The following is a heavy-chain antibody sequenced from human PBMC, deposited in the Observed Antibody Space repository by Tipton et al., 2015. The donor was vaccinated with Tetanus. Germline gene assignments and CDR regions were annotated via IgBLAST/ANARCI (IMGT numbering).Heavy chain of an antibody. D-gene: IGHD6-19*01. J-gene: IGHJ5*02. CDR1: GFTFSSYG. CDR2: ISSSSSTI. CDR3: AREHASAWVRSRTFNWFDP. V-gene: IGHV3-48*01. Sequence: SLRLSCAASGFTFSSYGMHWVRQAPGKGLEWVSYISSSSSTIYYADSVKGRFTISRDNAKNSLYLQMDRLRVEDTAVYYCAREHASAWVRSRTFNWFDPWGQGTLVTVSS.